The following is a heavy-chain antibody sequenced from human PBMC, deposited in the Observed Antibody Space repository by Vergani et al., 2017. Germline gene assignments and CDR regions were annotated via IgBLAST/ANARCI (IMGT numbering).Heavy chain of an antibody. D-gene: IGHD3-22*01. CDR1: GYTFSNYY. CDR3: AIVTDYYDSSGYYLDY. CDR2: INPSGGHT. Sequence: QVQVVQSGAEVKKSGASVKVSCKTSGYTFSNYYMHWVRQAPGQGLEWMGIINPSGGHTNYAQKFQGRVTMTRDTSTSTVYMGLSSLRPEDTALYYCAIVTDYYDSSGYYLDYWGQGTLVTVSS. V-gene: IGHV1-46*01. J-gene: IGHJ4*02.